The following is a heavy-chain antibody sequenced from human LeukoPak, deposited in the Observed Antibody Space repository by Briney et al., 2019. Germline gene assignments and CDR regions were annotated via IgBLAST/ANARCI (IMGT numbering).Heavy chain of an antibody. D-gene: IGHD2-21*01. V-gene: IGHV3-21*01. Sequence: GGSLRLSCAASGFTFSAYEMNWVRQAPGKGLEWVSSISSSSSYIYYADSVKGRFTISRDNAKNSLYLQMNSLRAEDTAVYYCARDLRGDYSYYYMDVWGKGTTVTVSS. J-gene: IGHJ6*03. CDR2: ISSSSSYI. CDR3: ARDLRGDYSYYYMDV. CDR1: GFTFSAYE.